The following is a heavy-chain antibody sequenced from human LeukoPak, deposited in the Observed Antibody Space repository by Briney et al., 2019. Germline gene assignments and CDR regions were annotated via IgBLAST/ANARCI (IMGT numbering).Heavy chain of an antibody. Sequence: GGSLRLSCAASGFTVSSNYMSWVRQAPGKGLEWVSVIYSGGSTYYADSVKGRFTISRDNSKNTLYLQMNSLRAEDTAVYYCARDEAVAGTHNDYRGQGTLVTVSS. D-gene: IGHD6-19*01. CDR3: ARDEAVAGTHNDY. J-gene: IGHJ4*02. V-gene: IGHV3-53*01. CDR1: GFTVSSNY. CDR2: IYSGGST.